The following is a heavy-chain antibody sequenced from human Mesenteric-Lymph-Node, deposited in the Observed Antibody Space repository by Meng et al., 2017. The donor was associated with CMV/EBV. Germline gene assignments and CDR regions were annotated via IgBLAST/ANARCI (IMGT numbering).Heavy chain of an antibody. Sequence: SLTLSCVASGFTFSTYGMHWVRQAPGKGLEWVAVIWHDGTSQYYADSVRGRFTISRDNSKNTLSLQMHSLRGEDTAVYHCARDLDFWGQGTLVTVSS. CDR3: ARDLDF. CDR2: IWHDGTSQ. V-gene: IGHV3-33*01. D-gene: IGHD3/OR15-3a*01. J-gene: IGHJ4*02. CDR1: GFTFSTYG.